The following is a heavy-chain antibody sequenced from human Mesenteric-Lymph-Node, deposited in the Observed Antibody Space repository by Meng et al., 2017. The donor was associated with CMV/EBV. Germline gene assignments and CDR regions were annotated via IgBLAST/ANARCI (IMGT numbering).Heavy chain of an antibody. CDR1: GYTFNSYP. CDR3: ARDLYSSSWGS. V-gene: IGHV7-4-1*02. CDR2: IDTNTRDP. Sequence: SCKASGYTFNSYPMNWVRQAPGQGCEWMGWIDTNTRDPTYAQGFTGRFVFSLDTSVRTAYLQITSLKAEDTAVYYCARDLYSSSWGSWGQGTLVTVSS. D-gene: IGHD6-13*01. J-gene: IGHJ5*02.